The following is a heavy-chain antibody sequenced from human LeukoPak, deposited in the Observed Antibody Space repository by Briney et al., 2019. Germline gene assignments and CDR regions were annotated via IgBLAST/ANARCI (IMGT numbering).Heavy chain of an antibody. Sequence: PGGSLRLSCAASGFTFSSYSMNWVRQAPGKGLEWVSSISSSSSYIYYADSVKGRFTISRDNAKNSLYLQMNSLRAEDTAVYYCARDFVEYSSSYSPYYFDYWGQGTLVTVSS. CDR1: GFTFSSYS. J-gene: IGHJ4*02. CDR2: ISSSSSYI. CDR3: ARDFVEYSSSYSPYYFDY. V-gene: IGHV3-21*01. D-gene: IGHD6-6*01.